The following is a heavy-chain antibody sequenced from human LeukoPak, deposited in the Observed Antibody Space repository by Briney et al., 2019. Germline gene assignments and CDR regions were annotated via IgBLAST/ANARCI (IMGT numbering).Heavy chain of an antibody. J-gene: IGHJ4*02. V-gene: IGHV3-30*03. Sequence: GGSLRLSCAASGFTFSSYSKTWVRQTPGKGPEWVTLISYDGSNKYYADSVKGRFTISRDNSKNTLSLQMNSLTAEDTAVYYCATGASVYYYDTSRPYWGLGTLVTVSS. D-gene: IGHD3-22*01. CDR3: ATGASVYYYDTSRPY. CDR1: GFTFSSYS. CDR2: ISYDGSNK.